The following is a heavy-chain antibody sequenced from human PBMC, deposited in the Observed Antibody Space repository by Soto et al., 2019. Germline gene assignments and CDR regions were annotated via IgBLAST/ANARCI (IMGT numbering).Heavy chain of an antibody. Sequence: GSLSLSCTASGFTFSNYAMSWVRQAPGKGLGWVSAITRTDSTYYADSVKGRFTIPRDKSRNTLYLQMNSLGAEDAALYYCAKALVGEVGATDYWGQGTLVTVSS. J-gene: IGHJ4*02. CDR3: AKALVGEVGATDY. CDR2: ITRTDST. CDR1: GFTFSNYA. D-gene: IGHD1-26*01. V-gene: IGHV3-23*01.